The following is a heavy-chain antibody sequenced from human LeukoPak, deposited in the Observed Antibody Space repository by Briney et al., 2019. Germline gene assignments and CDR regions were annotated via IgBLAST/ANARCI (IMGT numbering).Heavy chain of an antibody. Sequence: SETLSLTRAVYGGSFSGYYWSWIRQPPGKGLEWIGEINHSGSTNYNPSLKSRVTISVDTSKNQFSLKLSSVTAADTAVYYCARGWNSGYDQTFDYWGQGTLVTVSS. CDR3: ARGWNSGYDQTFDY. CDR1: GGSFSGYY. V-gene: IGHV4-34*01. J-gene: IGHJ4*02. D-gene: IGHD5-12*01. CDR2: INHSGST.